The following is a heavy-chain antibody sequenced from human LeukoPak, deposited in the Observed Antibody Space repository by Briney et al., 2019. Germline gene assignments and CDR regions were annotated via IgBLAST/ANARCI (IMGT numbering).Heavy chain of an antibody. CDR1: GGSISSYY. D-gene: IGHD3-10*01. CDR2: IYSSGST. Sequence: PSETLSLTCTVSGGSISSYYWSWIRQPPGKGLEWIGYIYSSGSTNYNPSLKSRLTMSVDTSKNQFSLKLSSVTAADTAVYYCARGVTVRGDRTFDYWGQGTLVTVSS. J-gene: IGHJ4*02. CDR3: ARGVTVRGDRTFDY. V-gene: IGHV4-59*12.